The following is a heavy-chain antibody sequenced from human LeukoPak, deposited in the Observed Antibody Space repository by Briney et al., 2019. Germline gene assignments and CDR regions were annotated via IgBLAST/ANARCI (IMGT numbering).Heavy chain of an antibody. V-gene: IGHV3-43*02. J-gene: IGHJ5*02. CDR2: ISGDGGST. CDR3: AKEGSSSWSTVGWFDP. Sequence: RGSLRLSCAASGFTFDDYAMHWVRQAPGKGLEWVSLISGDGGSTYYADSVKGRFTISRDNSKNSLYLQMNSLRTEDTALYYCAKEGSSSWSTVGWFDPWGQGTLVTVSS. D-gene: IGHD6-13*01. CDR1: GFTFDDYA.